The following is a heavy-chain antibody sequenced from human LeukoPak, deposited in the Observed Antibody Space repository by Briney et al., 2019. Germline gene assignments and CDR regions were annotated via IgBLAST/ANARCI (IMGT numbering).Heavy chain of an antibody. CDR3: ARYLGGYYRAPHWYDP. Sequence: PSETLSLTCTVSGGSVSSSYYWGWIRQPPGKGLEWIGSIYYSGSTYYNPSLKSRVTISVDTSKNQFSLKLSSVTAADTAVYYCARYLGGYYRAPHWYDPWGQGTLVTVSS. CDR2: IYYSGST. J-gene: IGHJ5*02. CDR1: GGSVSSSYY. V-gene: IGHV4-39*01. D-gene: IGHD3-3*01.